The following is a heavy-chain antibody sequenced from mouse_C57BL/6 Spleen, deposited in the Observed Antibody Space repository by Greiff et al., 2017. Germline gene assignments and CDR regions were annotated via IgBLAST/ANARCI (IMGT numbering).Heavy chain of an antibody. Sequence: EVKLMESGGGLVKPGGSLKLSCAASGFTFSSYAMSWVRQTPEKRLEWVATISDGGSYTYYPDNVKGRFTISRDNAKNNLYLQMSHLKSEDTAMYYCARDRGMVTTRYFDYWGQGTTLTVSS. J-gene: IGHJ2*01. CDR2: ISDGGSYT. CDR1: GFTFSSYA. V-gene: IGHV5-4*01. D-gene: IGHD2-2*01. CDR3: ARDRGMVTTRYFDY.